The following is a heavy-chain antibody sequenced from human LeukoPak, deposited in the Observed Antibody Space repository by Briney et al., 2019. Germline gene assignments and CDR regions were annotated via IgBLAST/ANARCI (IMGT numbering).Heavy chain of an antibody. CDR1: GFTFSSYG. CDR2: IWYDGSNK. Sequence: GGSLRLSCAASGFTFSSYGMHWVRQAPGKGLEWVAVIWYDGSNKYYADSVKGRFTISRDNSKNTLYLQMNSLRAGDTAVYYCARETVSPHSSSFDYWGQGTLVTVSS. D-gene: IGHD6-6*01. V-gene: IGHV3-33*01. CDR3: ARETVSPHSSSFDY. J-gene: IGHJ4*02.